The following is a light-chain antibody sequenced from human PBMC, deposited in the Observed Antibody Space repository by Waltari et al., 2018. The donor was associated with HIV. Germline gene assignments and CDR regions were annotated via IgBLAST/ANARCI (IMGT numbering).Light chain of an antibody. CDR2: QDT. J-gene: IGLJ3*02. CDR3: QAWDSGTIV. V-gene: IGLV3-1*01. Sequence: SYALTHPPSVSVSSGQSATVPCSGLTLQHHSLSWYQQRSGRSPLFVIYQDTNRPPVIPERFFGSTSENTATLTINETQPLDEAHYSCQAWDSGTIVFGGGTRLTVL. CDR1: TLQHHS.